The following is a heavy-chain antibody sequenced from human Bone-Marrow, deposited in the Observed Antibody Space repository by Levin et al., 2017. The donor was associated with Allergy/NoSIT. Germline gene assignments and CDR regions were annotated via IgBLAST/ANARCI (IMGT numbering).Heavy chain of an antibody. V-gene: IGHV3-23*01. CDR3: AAEYSSSWANFDY. Sequence: GGSLRLSCAASGFTFSSYAMSWVRQAPGKGLEWVSAISGSGGSTYYADSVKGRLTISRDNSKNTLYLQMNSLRAEDTAVYYCAAEYSSSWANFDYWGQGTLVTVSS. D-gene: IGHD6-13*01. CDR2: ISGSGGST. CDR1: GFTFSSYA. J-gene: IGHJ4*02.